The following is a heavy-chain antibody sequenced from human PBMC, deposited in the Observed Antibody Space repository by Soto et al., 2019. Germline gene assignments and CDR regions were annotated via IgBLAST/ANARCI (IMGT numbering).Heavy chain of an antibody. J-gene: IGHJ6*02. CDR3: ARGDIGYCSGGSCSGRCYGCYYYGMDV. CDR1: GGTFSSYA. V-gene: IGHV1-69*06. Sequence: SVKVSCKASGGTFSSYAISWVRPAPGQGLEWMGGIIPIFGTANYAQKFQGRVTITADKSTSTAYMELSSLRSEDTAVYYCARGDIGYCSGGSCSGRCYGCYYYGMDVWG. CDR2: IIPIFGTA. D-gene: IGHD2-15*01.